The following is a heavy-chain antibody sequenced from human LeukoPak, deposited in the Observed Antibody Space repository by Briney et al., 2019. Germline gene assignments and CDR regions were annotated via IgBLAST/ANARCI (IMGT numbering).Heavy chain of an antibody. CDR3: AKDFSRKKLSDYFDY. V-gene: IGHV3-30*18. D-gene: IGHD2/OR15-2a*01. Sequence: HPGGSLRLSCAASGFTFSSYGMHWVRQVPGKGLEWVAVISYDGSNKYYADSVKGRFTISRDNSKNTLYLQMNSLRAEDTAVYYCAKDFSRKKLSDYFDYWGQGTLVTVSS. CDR1: GFTFSSYG. CDR2: ISYDGSNK. J-gene: IGHJ4*02.